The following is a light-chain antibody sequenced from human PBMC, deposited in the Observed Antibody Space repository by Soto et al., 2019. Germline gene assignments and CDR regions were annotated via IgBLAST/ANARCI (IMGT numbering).Light chain of an antibody. CDR3: QQRHMWPIT. J-gene: IGKJ5*01. CDR1: QSVGSS. Sequence: EVVLTQSPATLSVSPGDRATLSCRASQSVGSSLAWYQQKPGQAPRLLIYDASNRATGIPARFSGSGSGTDFTLTISSLEPEDSAVYYCQQRHMWPITFGQGTRLEI. CDR2: DAS. V-gene: IGKV3-11*01.